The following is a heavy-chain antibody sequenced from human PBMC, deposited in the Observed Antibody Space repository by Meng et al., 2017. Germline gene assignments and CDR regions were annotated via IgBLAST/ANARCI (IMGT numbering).Heavy chain of an antibody. Sequence: GGSLRLSCAASGLTFSSHVMHWVRQAPGKGLEWVAIVFYDGANKYADSVKGRFTISRDNSMNTLSLQMNSLATDDAAVYFCARGNRGTSDAFDIWGQGTRVTVSS. CDR1: GLTFSSHV. CDR3: ARGNRGTSDAFDI. CDR2: VFYDGANK. V-gene: IGHV3-30*04. J-gene: IGHJ3*02.